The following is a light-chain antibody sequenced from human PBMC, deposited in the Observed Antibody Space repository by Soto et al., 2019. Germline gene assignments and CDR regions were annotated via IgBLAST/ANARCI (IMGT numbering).Light chain of an antibody. CDR2: AAS. V-gene: IGKV1-39*01. J-gene: IGKJ2*02. Sequence: DIQMTQSPSSLSASVGDRVTITCRASQSISTYLNWYQQKVGKAPKLLIYAASSLQRGVPSRFSGSGSGTDSTLTISSLQPEDFATYYCQQRYSTPRTFGQGNKLEIK. CDR3: QQRYSTPRT. CDR1: QSISTY.